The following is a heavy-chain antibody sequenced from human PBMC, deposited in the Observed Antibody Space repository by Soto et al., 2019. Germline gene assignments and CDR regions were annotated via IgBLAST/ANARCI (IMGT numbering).Heavy chain of an antibody. CDR2: VYFSGNT. CDR1: GGSLSSYY. D-gene: IGHD6-25*01. CDR3: GSVRPSGYVLS. Sequence: TLSLTCTVSGGSLSSYYWTWIRQSPGKGLEWIGYVYFSGNTNYNPSLKSRVTISIDTSKNQFSLRLASVTAADTAFYYCGSVRPSGYVLSWGQGTLVTVSS. V-gene: IGHV4-59*01. J-gene: IGHJ5*02.